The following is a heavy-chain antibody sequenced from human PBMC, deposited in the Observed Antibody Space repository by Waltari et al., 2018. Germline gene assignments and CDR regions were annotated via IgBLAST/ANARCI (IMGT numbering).Heavy chain of an antibody. CDR3: ARDKGWFREYPNY. D-gene: IGHD3-10*01. J-gene: IGHJ4*02. V-gene: IGHV3-21*01. CDR1: GFTFSSYS. Sequence: EVQLVESGGGLVKPGGSLRLSCAASGFTFSSYSMNWVRQAPGKGLEGVSSISSSSSYIYYADSVKGRFTISRDNAKNSLYLQMNSLRAEDTAVYYCARDKGWFREYPNYWGQGTLVTVSS. CDR2: ISSSSSYI.